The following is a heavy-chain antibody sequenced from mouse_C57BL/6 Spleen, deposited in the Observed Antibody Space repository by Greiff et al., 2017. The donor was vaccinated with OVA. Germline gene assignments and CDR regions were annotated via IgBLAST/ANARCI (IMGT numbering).Heavy chain of an antibody. V-gene: IGHV1-76*01. CDR1: GYTFTDYY. Sequence: QVQLKESGAELVRPGASVKLSCKASGYTFTDYYINWVKQRPGQGLEWIARIYTGSGNTYYNEKFKGKATLTAEKSSSPAYMQLSSLTSEDSAVYFCARGVVRLYWYFDVWGTGTTVTVSS. CDR3: ARGVVRLYWYFDV. CDR2: IYTGSGNT. D-gene: IGHD1-1*02. J-gene: IGHJ1*03.